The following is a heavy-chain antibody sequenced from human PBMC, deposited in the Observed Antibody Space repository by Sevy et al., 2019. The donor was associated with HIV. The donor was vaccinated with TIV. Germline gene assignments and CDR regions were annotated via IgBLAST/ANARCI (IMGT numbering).Heavy chain of an antibody. CDR3: ARAPSSIADCRYYYYYMDV. J-gene: IGHJ6*03. CDR2: IIPIFRTA. V-gene: IGHV1-69*13. D-gene: IGHD6-6*01. Sequence: ATVKVSCKASGGTFSSYAISWVRQAPGQGLEWMGGIIPIFRTANYAQKFQGRVTITADESTSTAYMELSSLRSEDTAAYDCARAPSSIADCRYYYYYMDVWGKGTVVTVSS. CDR1: GGTFSSYA.